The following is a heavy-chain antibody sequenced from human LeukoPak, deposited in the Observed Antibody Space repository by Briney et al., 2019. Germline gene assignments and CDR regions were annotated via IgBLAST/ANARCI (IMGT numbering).Heavy chain of an antibody. D-gene: IGHD3-22*01. Sequence: SVKVSCKASGGTFSSYAISWVRQAPGQGLEWMGGIIPIFGTANYAQKFQGRVTITADESTGTAYMELSSLRSEDTAVYYCASNYYDSSGYYYFDYWGQGTLVTVSS. V-gene: IGHV1-69*13. CDR3: ASNYYDSSGYYYFDY. J-gene: IGHJ4*02. CDR1: GGTFSSYA. CDR2: IIPIFGTA.